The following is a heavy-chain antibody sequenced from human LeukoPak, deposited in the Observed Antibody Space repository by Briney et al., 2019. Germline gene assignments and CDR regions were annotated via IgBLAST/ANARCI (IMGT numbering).Heavy chain of an antibody. CDR1: GYTFTSYD. J-gene: IGHJ4*02. CDR3: TTRYRVGDY. V-gene: IGHV1-8*02. D-gene: IGHD1-14*01. CDR2: VNPNSGNT. Sequence: ASVKVSCKASGYTFTSYDIDWVRQATGQGLEWMGWVNPNSGNTGYAQKFQGRVTMTRDTSISTAYLELNSLRSEDTAVYYCTTRYRVGDYWGQGTLVTVSS.